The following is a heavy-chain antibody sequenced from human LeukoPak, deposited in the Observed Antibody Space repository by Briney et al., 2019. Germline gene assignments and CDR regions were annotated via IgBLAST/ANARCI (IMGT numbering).Heavy chain of an antibody. J-gene: IGHJ5*02. Sequence: GGSLRLSCAASGFTFSSYSMNWVRQAPGKGLEWVSSISSSSSYIYYADSVKGRFTISRDNAKNSLYLKMNSLRAEDTGVYYCAKEATVTPGNVNWFDTWGQGTLVTVSS. CDR2: ISSSSSYI. CDR3: AKEATVTPGNVNWFDT. V-gene: IGHV3-21*04. D-gene: IGHD4-17*01. CDR1: GFTFSSYS.